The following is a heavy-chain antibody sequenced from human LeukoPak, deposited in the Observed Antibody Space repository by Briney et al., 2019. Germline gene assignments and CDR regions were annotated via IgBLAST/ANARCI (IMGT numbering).Heavy chain of an antibody. CDR1: GFTFDGYG. V-gene: IGHV3-20*04. J-gene: IGHJ3*02. CDR3: ARVRPYYDSQPNAFDI. Sequence: PGSSLRLSCAASGFTFDGYGMSWGRQAPGKGLESVSGINWNGGSTGYADSVKGRFTISRDNAKNSLYLQMNSLRAEDTALYYCARVRPYYDSQPNAFDIWGQGTMVTVSS. D-gene: IGHD3-22*01. CDR2: INWNGGST.